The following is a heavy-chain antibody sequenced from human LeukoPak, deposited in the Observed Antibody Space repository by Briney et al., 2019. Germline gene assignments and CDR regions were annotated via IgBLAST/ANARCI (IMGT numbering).Heavy chain of an antibody. CDR3: ARGTPSSSGWLYYGMDV. J-gene: IGHJ6*02. V-gene: IGHV3-30*02. CDR1: GFTFSIFG. D-gene: IGHD6-19*01. Sequence: PGGSLRLSCTASGFTFSIFGMHWVRQAPGKGLEWVAFIRYDGTNKYYADSVKGRFTISRDNSKNTLYLQMNSLRAEDTAVYYCARGTPSSSGWLYYGMDVWGQGTTVTVSS. CDR2: IRYDGTNK.